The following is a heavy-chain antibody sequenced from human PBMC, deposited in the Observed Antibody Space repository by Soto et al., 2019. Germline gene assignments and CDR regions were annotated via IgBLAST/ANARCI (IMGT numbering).Heavy chain of an antibody. Sequence: GGSLRLSCAASGFTVSSNYMSWVRQAPGKGLEWVSVIYSGGSTYYADSVKGRFTISRHNSKNTLYLQMNSLRAEDTAVYYCARTRSSSGGITRFDYWGQGTLVTVSS. D-gene: IGHD1-20*01. V-gene: IGHV3-53*04. CDR2: IYSGGST. CDR1: GFTVSSNY. CDR3: ARTRSSSGGITRFDY. J-gene: IGHJ4*02.